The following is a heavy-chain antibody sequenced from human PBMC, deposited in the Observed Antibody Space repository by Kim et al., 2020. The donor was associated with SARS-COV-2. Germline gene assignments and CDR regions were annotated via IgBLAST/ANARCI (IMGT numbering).Heavy chain of an antibody. CDR3: ARGNSSSSHDY. Sequence: SETLSLTCAVYGGSFSGYYWSWIRQPPGKGLEWIGEINHSGSTNYNPSLKSRVTISVDTSKNQFSLKLSSVTAADTAVYYCARGNSSSSHDYWGQGTLVT. CDR2: INHSGST. V-gene: IGHV4-34*01. CDR1: GGSFSGYY. D-gene: IGHD6-6*01. J-gene: IGHJ4*02.